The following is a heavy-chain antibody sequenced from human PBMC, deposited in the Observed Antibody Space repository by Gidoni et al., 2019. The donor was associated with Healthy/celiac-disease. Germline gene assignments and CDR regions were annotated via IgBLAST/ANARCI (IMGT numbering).Heavy chain of an antibody. CDR3: ARDSYGDYGSSGAFDI. V-gene: IGHV3-48*02. J-gene: IGHJ3*02. D-gene: IGHD4-17*01. CDR2: ISSSSSTI. Sequence: EVQLVESGGGLVQPGGSGRLAGEASGCTVSSDSMNWVRRAPGKGLGWVSSISSSSSTIYYADSVKGRFTISRDNAKNSLYLQMNSLRDEDTAVYYCARDSYGDYGSSGAFDIWGQGTMVTVSS. CDR1: GCTVSSDS.